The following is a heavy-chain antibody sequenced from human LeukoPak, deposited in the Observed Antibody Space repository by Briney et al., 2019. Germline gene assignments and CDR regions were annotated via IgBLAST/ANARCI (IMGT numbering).Heavy chain of an antibody. J-gene: IGHJ4*02. CDR2: ISGSGGST. CDR3: ARVPSYYYDSSGYSDFDY. CDR1: GFTFSSYA. V-gene: IGHV3-23*01. Sequence: GGSLRLSCAASGFTFSSYAMSWVRQAPGKGLEWVSAISGSGGSTYYADSVKGRFTISRDNSKNTLYLQMNSLRAEDTAVYYCARVPSYYYDSSGYSDFDYWGQGTLVTVSS. D-gene: IGHD3-22*01.